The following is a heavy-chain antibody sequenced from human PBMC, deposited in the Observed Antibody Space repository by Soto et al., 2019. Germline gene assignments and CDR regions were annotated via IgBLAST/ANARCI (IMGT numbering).Heavy chain of an antibody. J-gene: IGHJ6*03. CDR3: ARDSNSPVMDV. CDR1: GFTFSSYS. V-gene: IGHV3-21*03. Sequence: PGGSLRLSCAASGFTFSSYSMNWVRQAPGKGLEWVSSISSSSSYIYYADTVKGRFTISRDNAKNSLYLQMNSLRAEDTTVYYCARDSNSPVMDVWGKGTTVTVSS. D-gene: IGHD2-21*01. CDR2: ISSSSSYI.